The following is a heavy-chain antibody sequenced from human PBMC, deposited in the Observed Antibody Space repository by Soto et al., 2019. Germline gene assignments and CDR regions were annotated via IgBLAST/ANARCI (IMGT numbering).Heavy chain of an antibody. J-gene: IGHJ4*02. CDR1: GYTFTSFD. CDR3: TRGRNSGDGYNGGGY. D-gene: IGHD1-1*01. CDR2: MNPNSGHT. V-gene: IGHV1-8*01. Sequence: ASVKVSCKASGYTFTSFDINWVRQATGQGLEWMGSMNPNSGHTGYAQKFQGRVTMTRDTSISTAYMELSSLRYEDTAVYYCTRGRNSGDGYNGGGYWGQGTLVTVSS.